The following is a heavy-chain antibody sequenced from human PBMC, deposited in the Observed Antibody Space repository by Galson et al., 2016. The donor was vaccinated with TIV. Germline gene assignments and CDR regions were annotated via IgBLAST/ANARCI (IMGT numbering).Heavy chain of an antibody. D-gene: IGHD2-8*01. CDR2: IDTRDSYT. CDR3: ARSVSAGSGWVDP. J-gene: IGHJ5*02. Sequence: QSGAEVKKPGESLRISCKTSGYSFTNYWITWVRQMPGKGLEWMGRIDTRDSYTNYSPTFEGHVTISADKSISTAYLAWPSLKASDSAIYYCARSVSAGSGWVDPWGQGTLVTVSS. V-gene: IGHV5-10-1*01. CDR1: GYSFTNYW.